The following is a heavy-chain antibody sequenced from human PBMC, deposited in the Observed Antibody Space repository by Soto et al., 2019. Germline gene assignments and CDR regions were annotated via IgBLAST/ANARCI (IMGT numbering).Heavy chain of an antibody. CDR3: ANPSHLGDYAGPFDS. J-gene: IGHJ4*02. D-gene: IGHD4-17*01. Sequence: AESLTLTCAVYGFIFNNFAINWVRQLPGKGLEWVCGISGRGGNTFYPDSMKGRFTITRDNSKNTVYLQMATLRVEDTATYYGANPSHLGDYAGPFDSWGQGTLVTVSS. CDR2: ISGRGGNT. V-gene: IGHV3-23*01. CDR1: GFIFNNFA.